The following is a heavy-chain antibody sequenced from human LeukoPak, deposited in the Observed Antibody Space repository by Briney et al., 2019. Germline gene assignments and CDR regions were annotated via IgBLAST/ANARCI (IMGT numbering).Heavy chain of an antibody. CDR1: GFTFSSYA. Sequence: GGSLRLSCAASGFTFSSYAMSWVRQAPGQGLEWVSAISGSGGSTYYADSVKGRFTISRDNSKNTLYLQMNSLRAEDTAVYYCAKDRYYDILTGRAPFDYWGQGTLVTVSS. J-gene: IGHJ4*02. V-gene: IGHV3-23*01. CDR2: ISGSGGST. D-gene: IGHD3-9*01. CDR3: AKDRYYDILTGRAPFDY.